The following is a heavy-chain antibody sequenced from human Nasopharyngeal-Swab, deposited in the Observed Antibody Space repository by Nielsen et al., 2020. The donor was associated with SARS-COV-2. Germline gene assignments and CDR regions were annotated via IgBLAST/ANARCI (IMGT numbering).Heavy chain of an antibody. CDR2: IYYSGGT. J-gene: IGHJ4*02. V-gene: IGHV4-59*08. CDR1: GASFSSYY. Sequence: GSLRLSCTVSGASFSSYYWSWIRQPPGKGLEWMGHIYYSGGTSYNPSLKSRVTISVDTAKNHLSLKLSSVTAADTAVYYCARLGGAGTTRLLDYWGQGTLLTVSS. CDR3: ARLGGAGTTRLLDY. D-gene: IGHD1-7*01.